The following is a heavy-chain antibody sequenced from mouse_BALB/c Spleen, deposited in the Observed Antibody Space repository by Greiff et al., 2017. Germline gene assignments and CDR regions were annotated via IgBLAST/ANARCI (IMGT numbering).Heavy chain of an antibody. CDR2: INPNNGGT. V-gene: IGHV1-18*01. J-gene: IGHJ3*01. D-gene: IGHD2-4*01. CDR3: ARRGNYDFAY. CDR1: GYTFTDYN. Sequence: VQLQQSGPELVKPGASVKIPCKASGYTFTDYNMYWVKQSHGKSLEWIGDINPNNGGTIYNQKFKGKATLTVDKSSSTAYMELRSLTSEDTAVYYCARRGNYDFAYWGQGTLVTVSA.